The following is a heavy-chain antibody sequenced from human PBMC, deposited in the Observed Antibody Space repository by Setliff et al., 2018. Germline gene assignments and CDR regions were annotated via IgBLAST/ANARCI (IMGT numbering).Heavy chain of an antibody. CDR1: GFTFSSYA. J-gene: IGHJ3*01. V-gene: IGHV3-23*01. CDR3: VRDDADNYDAFDD. D-gene: IGHD3-22*01. CDR2: ISGSGGST. Sequence: PGGSLRLSCAASGFTFSSYAMSWVRQAPGKGLEWVSAISGSGGSTYYADSVKGRFTISRDNAKRSLYLQMNGLRADDTGVYYCVRDDADNYDAFDDWGQGTLVTVSS.